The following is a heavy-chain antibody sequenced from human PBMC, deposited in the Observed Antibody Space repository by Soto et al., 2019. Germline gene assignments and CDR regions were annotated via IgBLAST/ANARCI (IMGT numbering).Heavy chain of an antibody. CDR3: TRDTPGARWYFDY. CDR1: GYTFTNYY. J-gene: IGHJ4*02. CDR2: IDPSGGSP. D-gene: IGHD6-13*01. Sequence: GASAKVSCKASGYTFTNYYIHWVRQAPGQGLEWMGIIDPSGGSPTNAQKFQGRVSMTRDTSASTVYMQLSSLRSDDTAVYFCTRDTPGARWYFDYWGQGTLVTVS. V-gene: IGHV1-46*03.